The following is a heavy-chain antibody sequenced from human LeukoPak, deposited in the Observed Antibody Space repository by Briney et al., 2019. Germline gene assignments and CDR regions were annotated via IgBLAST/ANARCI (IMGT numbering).Heavy chain of an antibody. D-gene: IGHD3-22*01. J-gene: IGHJ4*02. Sequence: SETLSLTCTVSGGSISSYYWSWIRQPPGKGLEWIAYIYYSGRTYYNPSLKSRVTISVDTPRNQFTLKLSSVTAADTAVYYCARVIDSSGSYFDYWGQGTLVTVSS. V-gene: IGHV4-59*08. CDR2: IYYSGRT. CDR1: GGSISSYY. CDR3: ARVIDSSGSYFDY.